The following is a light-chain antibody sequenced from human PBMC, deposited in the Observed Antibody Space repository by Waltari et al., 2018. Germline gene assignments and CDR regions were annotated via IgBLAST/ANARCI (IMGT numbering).Light chain of an antibody. V-gene: IGLV7-46*01. CDR3: LLSYSGSWV. CDR2: ETS. CDR1: PGAVTSGHY. J-gene: IGLJ3*02. Sequence: QTVVTQEPSLTVSPGGTVTLTCASSPGAVTSGHYPYWFQQKPGQAPRTLIYETSNKHPWTPARFSGSLLGGKAALTLSGAQAEDEADYYCLLSYSGSWVFGGGTKLTVL.